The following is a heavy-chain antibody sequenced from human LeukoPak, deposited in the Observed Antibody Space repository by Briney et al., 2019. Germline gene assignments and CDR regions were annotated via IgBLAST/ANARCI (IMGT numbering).Heavy chain of an antibody. Sequence: GGSLRLSCAASGFTVSSNYMSWVRQAPGKGLEWVSVIYSGGSTYYAASVKGRFTISRDNSKNTLYLQMNSLRAEDTAVYYCASRPTGRYYYYGMDVWGQGTTVTVSS. CDR2: IYSGGST. D-gene: IGHD1-26*01. V-gene: IGHV3-66*01. J-gene: IGHJ6*02. CDR1: GFTVSSNY. CDR3: ASRPTGRYYYYGMDV.